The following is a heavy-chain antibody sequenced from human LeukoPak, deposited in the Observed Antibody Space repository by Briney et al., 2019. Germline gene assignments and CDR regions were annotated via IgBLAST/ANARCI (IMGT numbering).Heavy chain of an antibody. CDR1: GFTFSGYD. CDR3: ARGSSKVAARNNWFDP. V-gene: IGHV3-21*01. J-gene: IGHJ5*02. D-gene: IGHD6-6*01. Sequence: GGSLRLSCAASGFTFSGYDMNWVRQAPGKGLEWVSSISGSSSYIYYADSMKGRFTISRDNGKKSLYLQMNSLRAEDTAVYFCARGSSKVAARNNWFDPWGQGTLVTVSS. CDR2: ISGSSSYI.